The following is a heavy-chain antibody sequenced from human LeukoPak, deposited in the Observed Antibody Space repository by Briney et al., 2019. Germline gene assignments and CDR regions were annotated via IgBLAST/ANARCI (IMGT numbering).Heavy chain of an antibody. V-gene: IGHV1-8*01. J-gene: IGHJ4*02. CDR2: MNPNSGNT. CDR3: ARIARRGDGYNYKY. D-gene: IGHD5-24*01. CDR1: GYTFTSYD. Sequence: ASVKVSCKASGYTFTSYDINWVRQATGQGLEWMGWMNPNSGNTGYAQKFQGRVTMTRNISISTAYMELSSLRSEDTAVYYCARIARRGDGYNYKYWGQGTLVTVSS.